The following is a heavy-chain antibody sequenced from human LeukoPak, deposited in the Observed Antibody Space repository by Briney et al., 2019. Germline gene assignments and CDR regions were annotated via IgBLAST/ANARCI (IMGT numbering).Heavy chain of an antibody. CDR1: GGSISSGDYY. V-gene: IGHV4-30-2*01. J-gene: IGHJ6*03. CDR3: ARAHSLYYMDV. CDR2: IYHSGST. Sequence: SQTLSLTCTVSGGSISSGDYYWSWIRQPPGKGLEWIGYIYHSGSTYYNPSLKSRVTISVDRSKNQFSLKLSSVTAADTAVYYCARAHSLYYMDVWGKGTTVTVSS. D-gene: IGHD5-18*01.